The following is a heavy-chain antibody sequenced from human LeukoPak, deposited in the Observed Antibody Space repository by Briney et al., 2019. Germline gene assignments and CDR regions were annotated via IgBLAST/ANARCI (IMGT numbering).Heavy chain of an antibody. D-gene: IGHD2-21*01. CDR1: GGSFSGYY. CDR3: ARRPRLFRYFDY. Sequence: SETLSLTCAVYGGSFSGYYWSWIRQPPGKGLEWIGSIYYSGSTYYNPSLKSRVTISVDTSKNQFSLKLSSVTAADTAVYYCARRPRLFRYFDYWGQGTLVTVSS. J-gene: IGHJ4*02. CDR2: IYYSGST. V-gene: IGHV4-34*01.